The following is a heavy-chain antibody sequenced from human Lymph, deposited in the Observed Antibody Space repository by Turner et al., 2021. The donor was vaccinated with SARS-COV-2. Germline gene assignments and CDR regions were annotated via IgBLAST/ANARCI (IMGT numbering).Heavy chain of an antibody. D-gene: IGHD1-26*01. CDR1: RGTFSSYT. CDR2: IIPIVGIA. CDR3: ARGRLDSFGGGYYSWFDP. J-gene: IGHJ5*02. V-gene: IGHV1-69*04. Sequence: QVQVEKSVSELQKPGSSVHELRNAARGTFSSYTINWVRQVPGQGLEGMGRIIPIVGIANYAQKFQGRVTITADKSTSTAYMELSSLRSEDTAVYYCARGRLDSFGGGYYSWFDPWGQGTLVTVSS.